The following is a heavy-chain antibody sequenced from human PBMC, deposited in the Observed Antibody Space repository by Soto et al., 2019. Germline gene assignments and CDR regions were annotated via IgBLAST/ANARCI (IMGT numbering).Heavy chain of an antibody. Sequence: GGSLRLSCAASGFTFSSYAMSWVRQAPGKGLEWVSAISGSGGSTYYADSVKGRFTISRDNSKNTLYLQMNSLRAEDTAVYYCATEGWRYCLYYSGMDVWGQGTTVTVFS. CDR3: ATEGWRYCLYYSGMDV. CDR2: ISGSGGST. CDR1: GFTFSSYA. D-gene: IGHD2-8*02. V-gene: IGHV3-23*01. J-gene: IGHJ6*02.